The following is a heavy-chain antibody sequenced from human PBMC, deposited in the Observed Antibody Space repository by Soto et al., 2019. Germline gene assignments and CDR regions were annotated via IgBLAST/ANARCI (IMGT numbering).Heavy chain of an antibody. V-gene: IGHV1-8*01. CDR1: GYTFTNYD. J-gene: IGHJ4*01. CDR3: ARGTEVVGVTATDY. CDR2: MNPNSGNT. Sequence: QVQLVQSGAEVKKPGASVKVSCKASGYTFTNYDINWVRQATGQGLECMGWMNPNSGNTDYAQNCQSRVARTRDTSISTAYMELSGLTSEDTAVYYCARGTEVVGVTATDYWGQGTLVTVCS. D-gene: IGHD2-21*02.